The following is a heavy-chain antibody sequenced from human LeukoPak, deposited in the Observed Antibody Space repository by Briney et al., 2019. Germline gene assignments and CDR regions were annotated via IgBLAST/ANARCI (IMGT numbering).Heavy chain of an antibody. CDR1: GDSVSGISFY. D-gene: IGHD3-22*01. V-gene: IGHV4-61*01. J-gene: IGHJ4*02. Sequence: SETLSLTCTVSGDSVSGISFYWSWIRQPPGKGLQYIGYIQYSGSTNYNPSLKSRVTISVDTSKNQFSLKLSSVTAADTAVYYCARYYDRSGYWSTPHFDYWGQGTLVTVSS. CDR2: IQYSGST. CDR3: ARYYDRSGYWSTPHFDY.